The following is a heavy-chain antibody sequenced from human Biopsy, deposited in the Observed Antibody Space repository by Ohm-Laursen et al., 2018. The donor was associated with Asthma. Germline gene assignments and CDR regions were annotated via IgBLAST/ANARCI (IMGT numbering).Heavy chain of an antibody. CDR2: ISVYNGNT. V-gene: IGHV1-18*01. Sequence: ASVKVSCKPSGYTFNSAGITWVRQAPGQGLAWMGSISVYNGNTKVAQKLQDRVTMITDTSTSTAYMELRSLRSDDTAVYFCARAVDYSHYYGIDVWGQGTTVTVS. D-gene: IGHD3-10*01. J-gene: IGHJ6*02. CDR3: ARAVDYSHYYGIDV. CDR1: GYTFNSAG.